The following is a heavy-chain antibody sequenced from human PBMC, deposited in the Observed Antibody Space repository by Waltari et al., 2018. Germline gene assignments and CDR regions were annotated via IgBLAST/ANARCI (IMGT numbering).Heavy chain of an antibody. J-gene: IGHJ6*02. Sequence: EVLLVESGGGLVPPGGSLRLSCAASGFTFSDYWMPWFRQAPGKGGGWLSRIESDAGTTNYADSVKGRFTISRDNAKNTVYLEMNSLRADDTAVYYCVNGYYYNNMDVWGQGTTVSVAS. CDR2: IESDAGTT. V-gene: IGHV3-74*01. CDR3: VNGYYYNNMDV. CDR1: GFTFSDYW.